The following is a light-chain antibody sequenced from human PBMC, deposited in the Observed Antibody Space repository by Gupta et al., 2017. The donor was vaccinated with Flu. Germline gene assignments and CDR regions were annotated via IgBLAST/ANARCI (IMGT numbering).Light chain of an antibody. CDR3: SSYTSISTWV. CDR1: SSDVGRSNF. J-gene: IGLJ3*02. CDR2: EDT. Sequence: HSALTQPASVSGSPGQTITIYCTGTSSDVGRSNFVSWYQQHPGKAPKLIIYEDTNRPSGVSSRFSGSKSGNTASLTISGLQSEDEVDYYCSSYTSISTWVFGGGTKVTVL. V-gene: IGLV2-14*01.